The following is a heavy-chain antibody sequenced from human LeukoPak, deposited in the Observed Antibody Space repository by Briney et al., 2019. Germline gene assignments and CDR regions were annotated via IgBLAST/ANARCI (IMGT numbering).Heavy chain of an antibody. CDR3: GRALYRGFDY. CDR1: GFTFSSYA. CDR2: ISSDGSST. J-gene: IGHJ4*02. Sequence: PGGSLRLSCAASGFTFSSYAMHWVRQAPGKGLVWVSRISSDGSSTSYADSVRGRFTISRDNAKNTLYLQMNSLRAEDTAVYYCGRALYRGFDYWGQGTLVTVSS. V-gene: IGHV3-74*01. D-gene: IGHD1-26*01.